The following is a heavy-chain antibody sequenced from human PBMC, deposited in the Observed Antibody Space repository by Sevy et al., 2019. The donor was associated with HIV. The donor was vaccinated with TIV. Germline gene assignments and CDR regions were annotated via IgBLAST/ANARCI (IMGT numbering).Heavy chain of an antibody. CDR1: GFTFSSYA. CDR2: ISSNGGST. CDR3: VKEHLVGLWFRELSWSLGPVHDYGMDV. V-gene: IGHV3-64D*06. J-gene: IGHJ6*02. D-gene: IGHD3-10*01. Sequence: GGSLRLSCSASGFTFSSYAMHWVRQAPGKGLEYVSAISSNGGSTYYADSVKGRFTISRDNSKNTLYLQMSSLRAEDTAVYYCVKEHLVGLWFRELSWSLGPVHDYGMDVWGQGTTVTVSS.